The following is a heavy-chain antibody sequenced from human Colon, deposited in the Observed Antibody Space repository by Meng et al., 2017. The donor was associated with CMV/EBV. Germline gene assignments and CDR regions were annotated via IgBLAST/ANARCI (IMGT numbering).Heavy chain of an antibody. CDR1: SRAA. Sequence: SRAAWSWIRQPPSRGLAWLGRTYYRSKWYNDYAVSVKSRITINPDTSKNQFSLQLNSVTPEDTAVYYCTREGFPYYFDSSGYYSFDYWGQGTLVTVSS. V-gene: IGHV6-1*01. D-gene: IGHD3-22*01. CDR3: TREGFPYYFDSSGYYSFDY. CDR2: TYYRSKWYN. J-gene: IGHJ4*02.